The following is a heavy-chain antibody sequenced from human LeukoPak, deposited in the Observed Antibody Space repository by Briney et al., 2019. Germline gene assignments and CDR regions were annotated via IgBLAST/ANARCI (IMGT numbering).Heavy chain of an antibody. CDR3: ARERYGGVDY. Sequence: GESLKISCKGSGYSFTNHWIGWVRQMPGKGLEWMGIISPGDSITRYSLSFQGHVNTSADRSISTAYLQWSSLQASDTAMYYCARERYGGVDYWGQGTLVTVSS. CDR1: GYSFTNHW. D-gene: IGHD1-1*01. V-gene: IGHV5-51*01. CDR2: ISPGDSIT. J-gene: IGHJ4*02.